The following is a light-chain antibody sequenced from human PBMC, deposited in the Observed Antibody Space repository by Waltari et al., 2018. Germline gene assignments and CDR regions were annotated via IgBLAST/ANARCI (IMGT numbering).Light chain of an antibody. Sequence: QSALTQPASVSGSPGQSITISCTGNRSDLGSFNYVYWYQQHPGKAPKVLIYDVTNRPSGVSYRFSGSKSGNTASLTISGLQAEDEAYYHCASFISGSTSSVLFGGGTKLTVL. J-gene: IGLJ3*02. CDR2: DVT. CDR3: ASFISGSTSSVL. V-gene: IGLV2-14*03. CDR1: RSDLGSFNY.